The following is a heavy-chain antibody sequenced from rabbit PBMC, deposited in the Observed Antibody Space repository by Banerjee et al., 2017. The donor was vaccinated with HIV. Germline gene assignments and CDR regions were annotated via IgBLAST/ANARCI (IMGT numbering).Heavy chain of an antibody. CDR1: GFDLSSYYY. D-gene: IGHD4-2*01. Sequence: QSLEESGGDLVKPGASLTLTCTASGFDLSSYYYMYWVRQAPGKGLEWIGCIYTGSGDTYYASWAKGRFTISKTSSTTVTLQMTSLTAADTATYFCARDAGYAGSNLWGPGTLVTVS. J-gene: IGHJ4*01. V-gene: IGHV1S40*01. CDR3: ARDAGYAGSNL. CDR2: IYTGSGDT.